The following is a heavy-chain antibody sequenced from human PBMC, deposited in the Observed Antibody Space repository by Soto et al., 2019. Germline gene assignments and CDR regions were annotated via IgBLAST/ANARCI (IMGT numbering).Heavy chain of an antibody. J-gene: IGHJ4*02. CDR3: AQGRGLVSPHY. D-gene: IGHD3-9*01. Sequence: GGSLRLSCGASGFTFSSHAMTWVRQAPGKGLEWVSAISGSGDSTYYADSVKGRFTVSRDNSKNTMFLQINSLRAEDTAVYYCAQGRGLVSPHYWGQGTLVTVSS. CDR1: GFTFSSHA. V-gene: IGHV3-23*01. CDR2: ISGSGDST.